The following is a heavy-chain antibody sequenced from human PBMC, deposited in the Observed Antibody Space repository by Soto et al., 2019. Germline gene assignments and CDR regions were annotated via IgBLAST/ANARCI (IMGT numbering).Heavy chain of an antibody. Sequence: EVQLLESGGGLVQPGVSLRLSCAASGFTFSSYSMNWVRHAPGKGLERVASVGGGGDNTFYADSVKGRFTISRDDSQDTLYLQMSSLRAEDTAVYFCAKRDSGSVRSLPLINYCGAGTLVSVS. CDR1: GFTFSSYS. V-gene: IGHV3-23*01. J-gene: IGHJ4*02. CDR2: VGGGGDNT. D-gene: IGHD3-10*01. CDR3: AKRDSGSVRSLPLINY.